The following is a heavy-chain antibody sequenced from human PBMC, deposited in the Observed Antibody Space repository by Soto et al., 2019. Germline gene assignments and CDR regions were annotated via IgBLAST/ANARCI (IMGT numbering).Heavy chain of an antibody. CDR2: FIPIFGTA. CDR3: ARGWGYDSTDYYYAY. V-gene: IGHV1-69*01. Sequence: QVQLVQSGAEVRKPGSSVRVSCKASGGSFNRHTISWVRQAPGQGLEWMGGFIPIFGTANHAQKFQGRVMIIAEDSTSTGYMELSSRSSDYTAIYYCARGWGYDSTDYYYAYWGQGTLVIVSS. D-gene: IGHD3-22*01. J-gene: IGHJ4*02. CDR1: GGSFNRHT.